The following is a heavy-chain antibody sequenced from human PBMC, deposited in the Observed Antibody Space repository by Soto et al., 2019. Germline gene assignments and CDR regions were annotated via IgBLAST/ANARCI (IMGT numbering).Heavy chain of an antibody. CDR1: GFTFSSYW. D-gene: IGHD6-6*01. V-gene: IGHV3-7*01. CDR2: IKPDGSEK. Sequence: PGGSLGLSCAASGFTFSSYWMSWVRQAPGKGLEWVANIKPDGSEKYYVDSVRGRFTISRDNVENSLNLQMNSLRAEDAALYYCARDEARPLGYWGQGTLVTVSS. J-gene: IGHJ4*02. CDR3: ARDEARPLGY.